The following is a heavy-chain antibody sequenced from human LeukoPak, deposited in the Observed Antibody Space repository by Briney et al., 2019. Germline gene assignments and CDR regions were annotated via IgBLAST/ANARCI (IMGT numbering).Heavy chain of an antibody. D-gene: IGHD3-10*01. Sequence: KSGGSLRLSCAASGFPFDVYDMHWARHAPGEGLEWVSFMSWDGCSTYYADSVKGRFNISRDNRKNSLYLQMNSLRTEDASLYYCAKDASPTRYYYGAGIYAPLVYGMDGWGQGTTVTVSS. CDR2: MSWDGCST. V-gene: IGHV3-43*02. CDR1: GFPFDVYD. CDR3: AKDASPTRYYYGAGIYAPLVYGMDG. J-gene: IGHJ6*02.